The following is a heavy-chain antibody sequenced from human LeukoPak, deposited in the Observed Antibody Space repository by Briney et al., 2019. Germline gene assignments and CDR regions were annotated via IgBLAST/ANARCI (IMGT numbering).Heavy chain of an antibody. CDR2: IRSKANSYAT. D-gene: IGHD2-21*02. J-gene: IGHJ3*02. CDR3: TSSPVVVTAMDI. Sequence: GGSLRLSCAASGFTFSGSAMHSVRQASGKGLEWVGRIRSKANSYATAYAASVKGRFTISRDDSKNTAYLQMNSLKTEDTAVYYCTSSPVVVTAMDIWGQGTMVTVSS. CDR1: GFTFSGSA. V-gene: IGHV3-73*01.